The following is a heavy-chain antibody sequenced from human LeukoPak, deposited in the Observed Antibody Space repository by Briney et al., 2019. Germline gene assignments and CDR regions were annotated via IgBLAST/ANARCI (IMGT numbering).Heavy chain of an antibody. Sequence: SETLSLTCTVSGGSNSSYYWSWIRQPPGKGLEWIGYIYYSGSTNYNPSLKSRVTISVDTSKNQFSLKLSSVTAADTAVYYCARSRAGYCSGGSCHPLNYWGQGTLVTVSS. CDR1: GGSNSSYY. CDR3: ARSRAGYCSGGSCHPLNY. CDR2: IYYSGST. J-gene: IGHJ4*02. D-gene: IGHD2-15*01. V-gene: IGHV4-59*01.